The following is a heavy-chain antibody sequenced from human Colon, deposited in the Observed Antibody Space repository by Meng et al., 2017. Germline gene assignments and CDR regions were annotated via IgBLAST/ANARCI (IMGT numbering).Heavy chain of an antibody. CDR3: ARHGGYYQDF. Sequence: QFQDPAPALVNPSETLSSPFPGLGASVSVKSYWSWVRQPPGRGLEWIGQIDHRGSAYYRPSLNSRVTMSLDKSRNQFSLRLTSVTAADTAVYYCARHGGYYQDFWGQGTLVTVSS. CDR1: GASVSVKSY. J-gene: IGHJ4*02. V-gene: IGHV4-4*02. D-gene: IGHD4-23*01. CDR2: IDHRGSA.